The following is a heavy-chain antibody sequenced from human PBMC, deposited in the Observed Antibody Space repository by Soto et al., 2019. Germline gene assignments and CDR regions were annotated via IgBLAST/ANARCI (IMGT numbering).Heavy chain of an antibody. J-gene: IGHJ4*02. CDR1: GFTFSSYA. D-gene: IGHD2-15*01. CDR3: ARVSGPGSLPYFDY. V-gene: IGHV3-23*01. CDR2: ISGSGGST. Sequence: EVQLLESGGGLVQPGGSLRLSCAASGFTFSSYAMSWVRQAPGKGLEWVSAISGSGGSTYYADSVKGRFTISRDNAKNSLYLQMNSLRAEDTAVYYCARVSGPGSLPYFDYWGQGTLVTVSS.